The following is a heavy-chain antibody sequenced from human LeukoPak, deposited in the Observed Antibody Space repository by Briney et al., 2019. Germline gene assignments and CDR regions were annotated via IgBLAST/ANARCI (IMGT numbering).Heavy chain of an antibody. CDR2: VSAYADNT. J-gene: IGHJ4*02. V-gene: IGHV1-18*01. Sequence: GASVKVSCKASGYTFINYGISWVRQAPGQGLERMGWVSAYADNTNYVQKFQGRVTMTTDTSTNTAYMELRSLRSDDTAVYYCARDCIGCHGFDYWGQGTLVTVSS. D-gene: IGHD2-15*01. CDR3: ARDCIGCHGFDY. CDR1: GYTFINYG.